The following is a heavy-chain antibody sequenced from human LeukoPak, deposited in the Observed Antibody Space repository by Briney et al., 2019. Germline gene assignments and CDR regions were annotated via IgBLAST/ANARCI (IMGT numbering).Heavy chain of an antibody. V-gene: IGHV1-2*02. J-gene: IGHJ6*02. CDR2: INPNSGGT. CDR3: ARDLIYSSSLAPLYYYYGMDV. CDR1: GYTFTGYY. D-gene: IGHD6-13*01. Sequence: ASVKVSCKASGYTFTGYYMHLVRQAPGQGLEWMGWINPNSGGTNYAQQFQGRVTMTRDTSISTAYMELSRLRSDDTAVYYCARDLIYSSSLAPLYYYYGMDVWGQGTTVTVSS.